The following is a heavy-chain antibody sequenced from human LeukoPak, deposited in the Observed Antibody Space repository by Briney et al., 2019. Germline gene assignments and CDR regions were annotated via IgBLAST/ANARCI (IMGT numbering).Heavy chain of an antibody. D-gene: IGHD3-10*01. CDR2: MNPNSGNT. V-gene: IGHV1-8*01. CDR1: GYTFTSYD. Sequence: ASVKVSCKASGYTFTSYDIHWVRQATGQGLEWMGWMNPNSGNTGYAQKFQGRVTVTRNTSISTAYMVLSSLRSEDTAVYYCARALYYGSGSLSFYYYYYMDVWGKGTTVTVSS. J-gene: IGHJ6*03. CDR3: ARALYYGSGSLSFYYYYYMDV.